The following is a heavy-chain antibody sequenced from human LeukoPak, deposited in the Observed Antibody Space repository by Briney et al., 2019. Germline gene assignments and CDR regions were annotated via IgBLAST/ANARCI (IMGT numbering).Heavy chain of an antibody. V-gene: IGHV4-59*08. CDR1: GGSISSYY. J-gene: IGHJ4*02. CDR3: ARGGNYGDYDGYFDY. D-gene: IGHD4-17*01. Sequence: SSETLSLTCTVSGGSISSYYWSWIRQPPGKGLEWIGYIYYSGSTNYNPSLRSRVTISVDTSKNQFSLKLSSVTAADTAVYYCARGGNYGDYDGYFDYWGQGTLVTVSS. CDR2: IYYSGST.